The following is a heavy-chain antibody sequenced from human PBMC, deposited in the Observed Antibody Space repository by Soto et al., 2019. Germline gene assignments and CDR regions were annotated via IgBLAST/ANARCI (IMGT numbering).Heavy chain of an antibody. CDR2: IYYSGST. CDR1: GGSISSSSYY. V-gene: IGHV4-39*01. CDR3: ARHVPVNYYDSSGTLDY. Sequence: PSETLSLTCTVSGGSISSSSYYWGWIRQPPGKGLEWIGSIYYSGSTYYNPSLKRRVTISVDTSKNQFSLKLSSVTAADTAVYYCARHVPVNYYDSSGTLDYWGQGTLVTVSS. J-gene: IGHJ4*02. D-gene: IGHD3-22*01.